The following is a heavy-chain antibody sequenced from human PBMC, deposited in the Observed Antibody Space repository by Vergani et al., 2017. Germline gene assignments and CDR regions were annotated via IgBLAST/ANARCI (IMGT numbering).Heavy chain of an antibody. V-gene: IGHV4-59*01. CDR3: ARGEMATVFDY. Sequence: QVQLQESGPGLVKPSETLSLTCTVSGGSISSYYWSWIRQPPGKGLEWIGYIYYSGSTNYNPALKSRVTISVDTSKNQFSLKLSSVTAADTAGYYCARGEMATVFDYWGQGTLVTVSS. J-gene: IGHJ4*02. D-gene: IGHD5-24*01. CDR2: IYYSGST. CDR1: GGSISSYY.